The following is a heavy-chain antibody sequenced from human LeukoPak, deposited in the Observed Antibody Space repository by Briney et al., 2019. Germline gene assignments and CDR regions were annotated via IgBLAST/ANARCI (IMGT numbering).Heavy chain of an antibody. CDR1: GGSISSGGYY. CDR3: ARDSSPGYYFDY. J-gene: IGHJ4*02. D-gene: IGHD6-13*01. CDR2: IYHSGST. V-gene: IGHV4-30-2*01. Sequence: SETLSLTCTVSGGSISSGGYYWSWIRQPPGKGLEWIGYIYHSGSTYYNPSLKSRVTISVDRSKNQFSLKLSSVTAADTAVYYCARDSSPGYYFDYWGQGTLVTVSS.